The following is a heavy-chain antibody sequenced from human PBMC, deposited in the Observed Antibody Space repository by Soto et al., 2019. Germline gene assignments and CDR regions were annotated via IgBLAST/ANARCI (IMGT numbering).Heavy chain of an antibody. J-gene: IGHJ4*02. D-gene: IGHD4-17*01. CDR1: GGSISGNY. Sequence: TSETLSLTCIVSGGSISGNYWSWIRQPAGKGLEWIGRIYTSGSSNYNPSLKSRVTMSVDRSKNQFSLKLSSVTAADTAVYYCARTSTTVVTPAFDYWGQGTLVTVSS. CDR3: ARTSTTVVTPAFDY. V-gene: IGHV4-4*07. CDR2: IYTSGSS.